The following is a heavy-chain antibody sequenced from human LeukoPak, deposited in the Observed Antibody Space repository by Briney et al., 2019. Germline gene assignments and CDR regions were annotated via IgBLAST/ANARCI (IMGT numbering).Heavy chain of an antibody. CDR2: IYYSGST. J-gene: IGHJ4*02. V-gene: IGHV4-30-4*01. CDR1: GGSISSGDYY. Sequence: SETLSLTCTVSGGSISSGDYYWSWIRQPPGKGLEWIGYIYYSGSTYYNPSLKSRVTISVDTSKNQFSLKLSSVTAADTAVYYCARAQFGGVIVIPGHFDYWGQGTLVTVSS. CDR3: ARAQFGGVIVIPGHFDY. D-gene: IGHD3-16*02.